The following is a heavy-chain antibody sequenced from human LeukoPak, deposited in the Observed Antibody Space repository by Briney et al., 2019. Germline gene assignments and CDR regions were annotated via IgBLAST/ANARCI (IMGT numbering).Heavy chain of an antibody. CDR1: GGSISSYY. J-gene: IGHJ4*02. V-gene: IGHV4-59*08. CDR2: IYYTGST. D-gene: IGHD5-18*01. Sequence: SEALSLTCTVSGGSISSYYWSWIRQPPGKGLEWIGYIYYTGSTNYNPPLRSRVTISVDTSKTQFSLKLSSVTAADTAVYYCARHRLGYSYGPFDYWGQGTLVTVSS. CDR3: ARHRLGYSYGPFDY.